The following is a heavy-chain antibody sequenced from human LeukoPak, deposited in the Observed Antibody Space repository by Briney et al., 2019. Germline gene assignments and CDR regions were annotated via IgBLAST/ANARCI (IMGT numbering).Heavy chain of an antibody. V-gene: IGHV3-23*01. CDR1: GFTFSTYA. CDR3: ARRAGAYSHPYDY. D-gene: IGHD4/OR15-4a*01. CDR2: IGGSGGST. J-gene: IGHJ4*02. Sequence: PGGSLRLSCAASGFTFSTYAMSWVRQAPGKGLEWVSAIGGSGGSTYYADSVKGRFTISRDNSKNTLYLQMNSLRVEDTAVYYCARRAGAYSHPYDYWGQGTLVTVSS.